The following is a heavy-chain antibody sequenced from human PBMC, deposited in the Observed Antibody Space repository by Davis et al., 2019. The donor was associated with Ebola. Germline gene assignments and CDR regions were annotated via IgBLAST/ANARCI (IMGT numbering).Heavy chain of an antibody. Sequence: PGGSLRLSCAVSGFTLNDYYVSWIRQAPGKGLDWVSYIGTDGHTKYNVDSVGGRFTISRDTAKNSLFLQMHDLRADDTAVYFCARGGADFDYWGQGTLVTVSS. CDR1: GFTLNDYY. V-gene: IGHV3-11*01. J-gene: IGHJ4*02. CDR3: ARGGADFDY. CDR2: IGTDGHTK. D-gene: IGHD3-10*01.